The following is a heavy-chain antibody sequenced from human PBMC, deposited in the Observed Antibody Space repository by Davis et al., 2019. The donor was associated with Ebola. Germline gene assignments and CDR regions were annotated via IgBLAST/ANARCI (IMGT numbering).Heavy chain of an antibody. CDR1: RGSISSHF. Sequence: PGGSLRLSCAVSRGSISSHFWSWIRQSPGQGLEWIGSILYTGSTNLNPSLRSRVTLSVDRPKNQFSLNLTSVTAADTAVYFCARQPRSTRSPEYYHGLDVWGQGTTVVVSS. D-gene: IGHD3-16*01. J-gene: IGHJ6*02. CDR2: ILYTGST. V-gene: IGHV4-59*11. CDR3: ARQPRSTRSPEYYHGLDV.